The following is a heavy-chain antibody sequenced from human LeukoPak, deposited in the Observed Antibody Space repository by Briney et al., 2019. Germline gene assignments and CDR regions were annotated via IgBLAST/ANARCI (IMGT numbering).Heavy chain of an antibody. J-gene: IGHJ4*02. D-gene: IGHD5-18*01. CDR3: ARVLRAASWRSYDY. Sequence: SETLSLTCTVSGGSIRSSYYYWSWIRQPPGKGLEWIGYIYYNGGTNYNPSLKSRVTISIDTSTNQFSLRLNSMTAADTAVYYCARVLRAASWRSYDYWGQGSLVTVSS. CDR1: GGSIRSSYYY. V-gene: IGHV4-61*01. CDR2: IYYNGGT.